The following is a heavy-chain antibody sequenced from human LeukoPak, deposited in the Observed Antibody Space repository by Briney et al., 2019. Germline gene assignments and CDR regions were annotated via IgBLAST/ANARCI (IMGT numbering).Heavy chain of an antibody. D-gene: IGHD3-9*01. CDR2: ISSSSSYI. J-gene: IGHJ4*02. V-gene: IGHV3-21*01. Sequence: PGGSLRLSCAASGFTFSNAWMNWVRQAPGKGLEWVSSISSSSSYIYYADSVKGRFTISRDNAKNSLYLQMNSLRAEDTAVYYCARDPGDYDILTGYYYFDYWGQGTLVTVSS. CDR3: ARDPGDYDILTGYYYFDY. CDR1: GFTFSNAW.